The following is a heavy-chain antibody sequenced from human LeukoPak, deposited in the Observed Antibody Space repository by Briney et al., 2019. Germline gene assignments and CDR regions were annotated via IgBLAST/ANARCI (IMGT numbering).Heavy chain of an antibody. CDR3: AKDRYSYGYGLDY. CDR1: GFTFSSYA. J-gene: IGHJ4*02. V-gene: IGHV3-23*01. CDR2: ISGSGGST. D-gene: IGHD5-18*01. Sequence: GASLRLSCAASGFTFSSYAMSWVRQAPGKGLEWVSAISGSGGSTYYADSVKGRFTISRDNSKNKLYLQMNSLRAEDTTVYYCAKDRYSYGYGLDYWGQGTLVTVSS.